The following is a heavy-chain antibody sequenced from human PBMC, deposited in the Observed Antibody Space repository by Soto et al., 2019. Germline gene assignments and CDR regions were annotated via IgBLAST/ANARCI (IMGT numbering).Heavy chain of an antibody. V-gene: IGHV5-51*01. CDR3: AIRGGILTGYSNYYYYYYMDV. CDR1: GYRFTSYW. D-gene: IGHD3-9*01. J-gene: IGHJ6*03. CDR2: IYPGDSDT. Sequence: GESLKISCKGSGYRFTSYWIGWVRQMPGKGLEWMGIIYPGDSDTRYSPSFQGQVTISADKSISTAYLQWSSLKASDTAVYYCAIRGGILTGYSNYYYYYYMDVWGKGTTVTVSS.